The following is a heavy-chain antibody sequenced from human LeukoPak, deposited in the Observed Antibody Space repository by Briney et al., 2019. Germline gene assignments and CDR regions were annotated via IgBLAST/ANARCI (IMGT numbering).Heavy chain of an antibody. V-gene: IGHV3-30*02. Sequence: GGSLRLSCAASGFTFSNFGMHWVRQAPGKGLEWVAFIRYDGNNRYYTDSMKGRFTISRDNSENTLYLQMSSLRVEDTAVYYCAKDLRNYGDAFDIWGQGTMVTVSS. J-gene: IGHJ3*02. D-gene: IGHD4-17*01. CDR3: AKDLRNYGDAFDI. CDR2: IRYDGNNR. CDR1: GFTFSNFG.